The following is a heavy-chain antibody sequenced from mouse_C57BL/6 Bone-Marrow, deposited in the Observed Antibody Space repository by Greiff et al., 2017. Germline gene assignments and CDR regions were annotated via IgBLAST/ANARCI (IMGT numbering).Heavy chain of an antibody. D-gene: IGHD1-1*01. CDR1: GYTFTSYC. CDR3: ASPSTVVAPYWYFDV. V-gene: IGHV1-55*01. J-gene: IGHJ1*03. CDR2: IYPGSGST. Sequence: QVQLQQPGAELVKPGASVKMSCKASGYTFTSYCITWVKQRPGQGLEWIGDIYPGSGSTNYNEKFKSKATLTVDTSSSTAYMQLSSLTSEDSAVYYCASPSTVVAPYWYFDVWGTGTTVTVSS.